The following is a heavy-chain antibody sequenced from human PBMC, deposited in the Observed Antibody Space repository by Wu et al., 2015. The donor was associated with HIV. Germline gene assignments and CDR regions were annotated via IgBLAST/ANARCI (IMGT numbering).Heavy chain of an antibody. CDR2: IDPNSGGT. CDR1: GYTFTGYW. CDR3: VSPGGFKFGYRA. Sequence: QVQLVQSGAEVKKPGASVKVSCKASGYTFTGYWLHWVRQAPGQGLEWMGYIDPNSGGTDYAQKFQGRVTMTRDTSISTAYMELSRLTSDDTAIYFCVSPGGFKFGYRAWGQGTLITVSS. D-gene: IGHD3-22*01. J-gene: IGHJ5*02. V-gene: IGHV1-2*02.